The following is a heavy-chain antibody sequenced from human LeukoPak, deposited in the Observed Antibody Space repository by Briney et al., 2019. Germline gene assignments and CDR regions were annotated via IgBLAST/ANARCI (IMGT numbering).Heavy chain of an antibody. J-gene: IGHJ2*01. Sequence: SGTLSLTCTVSGGSISSYYWSWIRQPPGKGLEWIGNIYYSGSTDYNPSLKSRVTISVDTSKNQFSLKLSSVTAADTAVYYCALGYTTGWYYFDLWGRGTLVTVSS. CDR2: IYYSGST. CDR1: GGSISSYY. V-gene: IGHV4-59*04. CDR3: ALGYTTGWYYFDL. D-gene: IGHD6-19*01.